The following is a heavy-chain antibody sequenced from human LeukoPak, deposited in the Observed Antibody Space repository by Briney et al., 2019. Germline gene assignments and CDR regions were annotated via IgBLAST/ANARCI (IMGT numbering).Heavy chain of an antibody. CDR3: AREGHDFWSGSRGWFDP. Sequence: SQTLSLTCTVSGGSISSGGYYWSWIRQHPGKGLEWIGYTHNSGSTFYNPSLKSRFTISVDTSKNQFSLKVRSVTATDTAVYYCAREGHDFWSGSRGWFDPWGPGTLVTVSS. V-gene: IGHV4-30-4*08. J-gene: IGHJ5*02. D-gene: IGHD3-3*01. CDR2: THNSGST. CDR1: GGSISSGGYY.